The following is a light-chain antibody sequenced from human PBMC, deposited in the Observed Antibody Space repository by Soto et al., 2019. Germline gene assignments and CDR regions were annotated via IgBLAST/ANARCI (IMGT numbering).Light chain of an antibody. CDR3: QQSYSTART. J-gene: IGKJ2*02. V-gene: IGKV1-39*01. CDR1: QSISNS. CDR2: AVS. Sequence: DIQMTQSPSSLSASVGDRVTITCRASQSISNSLNWYEQKPGKAPNLLIYAVSSSRSGVPSRFSGSGSGTDFTLTISSLQPEDFATYYCQQSYSTARTFGQGTKLEIK.